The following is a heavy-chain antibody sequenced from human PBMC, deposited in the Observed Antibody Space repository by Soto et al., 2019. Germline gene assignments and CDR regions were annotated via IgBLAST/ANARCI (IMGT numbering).Heavy chain of an antibody. D-gene: IGHD6-13*01. Sequence: GESLKISCKGSGYSFTSYWIGWMRQMPGKGLEWMGIIYPGDSDTRYSPSFQGQVTISADKSISTAYLQWSSLKASDTAIYYCARTAAAGKYYYGVDVWGQGTTVTVSS. V-gene: IGHV5-51*01. CDR1: GYSFTSYW. CDR3: ARTAAAGKYYYGVDV. J-gene: IGHJ6*02. CDR2: IYPGDSDT.